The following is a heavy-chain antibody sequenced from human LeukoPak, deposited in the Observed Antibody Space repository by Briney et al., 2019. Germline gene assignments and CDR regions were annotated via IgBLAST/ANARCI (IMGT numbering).Heavy chain of an antibody. Sequence: SETLSLTCTVSGGSISTYFWSWIRQPPRKGLEWTGHIYYSGSTDYNPSLRSRVTISVDTSKNQFSLRLSSVTAADTAVYYCARGLYSTSSRNAFDIWGQGTMVTVSS. CDR3: ARGLYSTSSRNAFDI. J-gene: IGHJ3*02. CDR1: GGSISTYF. D-gene: IGHD6-6*01. V-gene: IGHV4-59*01. CDR2: IYYSGST.